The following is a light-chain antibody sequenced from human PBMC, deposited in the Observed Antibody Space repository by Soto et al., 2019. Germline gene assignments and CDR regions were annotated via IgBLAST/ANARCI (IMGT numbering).Light chain of an antibody. J-gene: IGKJ1*01. CDR1: QSVSVY. Sequence: TQSPSTLSWSHEERATLSCRASQSVSVYLAWLQQKPGQPPRLLIYDASKRATGIPPRFSGSGSGTDFTLTISRLEPEDFAVYSCQRYGGFGQGTKVDIK. V-gene: IGKV3-11*01. CDR2: DAS. CDR3: QRYGG.